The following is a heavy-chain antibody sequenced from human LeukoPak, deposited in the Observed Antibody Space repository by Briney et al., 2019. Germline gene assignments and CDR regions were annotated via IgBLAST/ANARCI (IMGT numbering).Heavy chain of an antibody. D-gene: IGHD1-1*01. CDR1: GDSVSRHDLT. V-gene: IGHV6-1*01. Sequence: SQTLSLTCAISGDSVSRHDLTWDWVRQSPSRGLGWLGRTFYRSKWYNDYAVSVKSRITVSPDTSKNQFSLHLNSVTPEDTAVYYCVRSYDWVLDYWGQGTRVTVSS. J-gene: IGHJ4*02. CDR2: TFYRSKWYN. CDR3: VRSYDWVLDY.